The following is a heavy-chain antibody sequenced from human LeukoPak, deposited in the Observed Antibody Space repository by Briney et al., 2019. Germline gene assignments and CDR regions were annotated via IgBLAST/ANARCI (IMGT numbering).Heavy chain of an antibody. CDR1: GFTFSNYP. CDR2: ISYDGSNN. Sequence: GGSQRLSCAASGFTFSNYPMYGVRQAPGKGLEWVATISYDGSNNYYADSVKGRFTISRDNSKNTLYLQMSSLRAEDTALYYCARPRNTIFYYYGMDVWGQGTTVTVSS. J-gene: IGHJ6*02. D-gene: IGHD3-3*01. CDR3: ARPRNTIFYYYGMDV. V-gene: IGHV3-30-3*01.